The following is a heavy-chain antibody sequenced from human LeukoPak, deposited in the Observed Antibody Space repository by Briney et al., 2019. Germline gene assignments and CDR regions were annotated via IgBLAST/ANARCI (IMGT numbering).Heavy chain of an antibody. V-gene: IGHV3-33*01. J-gene: IGHJ4*02. CDR3: ARGAFVAVAGPYFDY. CDR1: GFTFSSYG. Sequence: GRSLRLSCAASGFTFSSYGIHWVRQAPGKGLEWVAVIWYDGSNKYYADSVKGRFTISRDNSKNTLYLQMNSLGAEDTAVYYCARGAFVAVAGPYFDYWAREPWSPSPQ. CDR2: IWYDGSNK. D-gene: IGHD6-19*01.